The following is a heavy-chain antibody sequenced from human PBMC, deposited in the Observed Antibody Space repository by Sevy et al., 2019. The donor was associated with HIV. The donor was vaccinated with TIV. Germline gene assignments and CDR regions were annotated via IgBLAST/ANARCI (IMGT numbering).Heavy chain of an antibody. D-gene: IGHD3-22*01. CDR1: GFTFSSYA. CDR2: ISYDGSNK. J-gene: IGHJ4*02. V-gene: IGHV3-30*04. Sequence: GGSLRLSCAASGFTFSSYAMHWVRQAPGKGLEWVAVISYDGSNKYYAHSVKGRFTISRDNSKNTLYLQMNSLRAEGTAVYYCSRDLPYYYDSSGYTYYFDYWGQGTLVTVSS. CDR3: SRDLPYYYDSSGYTYYFDY.